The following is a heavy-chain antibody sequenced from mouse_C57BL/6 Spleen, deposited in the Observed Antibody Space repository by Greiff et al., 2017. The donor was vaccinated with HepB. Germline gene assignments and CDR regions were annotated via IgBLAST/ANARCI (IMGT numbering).Heavy chain of an antibody. J-gene: IGHJ4*01. CDR2: IYPGDGDT. D-gene: IGHD1-1*01. V-gene: IGHV1-82*01. CDR1: GYAFSSSW. CDR3: ARGTVVATPAMDY. Sequence: VQLQQSGPELVKPGASVKISCKASGYAFSSSWMNWVKQRPGKGLEWIGRIYPGDGDTNYNGKFKGKATLTADKSSSTAYMQLSSLTSEDSAVYFCARGTVVATPAMDYWGQGTSVTVSS.